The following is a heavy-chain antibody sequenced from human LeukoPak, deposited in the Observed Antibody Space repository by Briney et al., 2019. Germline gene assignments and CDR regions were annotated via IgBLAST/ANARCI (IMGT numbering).Heavy chain of an antibody. CDR2: IYYSGST. CDR3: ARVSGGTYPDY. J-gene: IGHJ4*02. CDR1: GDSISSYY. Sequence: KPSETLSLTCTVSGDSISSYYWSWIRQPPGKGLERIGYIYYSGSTNYNPSLKSRVTISVDTSKNQFSLKLSSVTAADTAVYYCARVSGGTYPDYWGQGTLVTVSP. V-gene: IGHV4-59*01. D-gene: IGHD1-26*01.